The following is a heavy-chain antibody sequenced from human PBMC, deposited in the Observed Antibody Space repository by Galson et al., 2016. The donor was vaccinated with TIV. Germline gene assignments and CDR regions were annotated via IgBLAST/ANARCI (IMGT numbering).Heavy chain of an antibody. V-gene: IGHV1-69*13. CDR2: IIPMFGTA. CDR3: AKDRNTASDTHYSYYGLDV. Sequence: SVKVSCKASGGTFSSYVIKWVRQAPGQGLEWMGEIIPMFGTANYAQKFQGRVTITADESTSTVYMELSSLRSEDTAVYYCAKDRNTASDTHYSYYGLDVWGQGTTVIVSS. D-gene: IGHD5-18*01. CDR1: GGTFSSYV. J-gene: IGHJ6*02.